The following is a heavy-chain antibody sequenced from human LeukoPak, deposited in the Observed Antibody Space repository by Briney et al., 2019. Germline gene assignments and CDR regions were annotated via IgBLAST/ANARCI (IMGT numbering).Heavy chain of an antibody. CDR3: AKDLGSGAYYYYYMDV. J-gene: IGHJ6*03. V-gene: IGHV3-23*01. CDR2: ISGSGGST. CDR1: GFTFSSYG. Sequence: GGSLRLSCAASGFTFSSYGMSWVRQAPGKGLEWVSAISGSGGSTYYADSVKGRFTISRDNSKNTLYLQMNSLRAEDTAVYYCAKDLGSGAYYYYYMDVWGKGTTVTISS. D-gene: IGHD3-10*01.